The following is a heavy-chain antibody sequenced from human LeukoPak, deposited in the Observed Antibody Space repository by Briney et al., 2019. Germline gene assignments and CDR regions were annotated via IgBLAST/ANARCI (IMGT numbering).Heavy chain of an antibody. Sequence: SETLTLTCTVSGCSISGYYRSWVRQPPGKGLEWIGYIYDSGSTNYNPSLKSRVTISVDTSKNQFSLKLSSVTAADTAVYYCARGGGTNYYYYGMDVWGQGTTVTVSS. J-gene: IGHJ6*02. V-gene: IGHV4-59*01. CDR1: GCSISGYY. CDR3: ARGGGTNYYYYGMDV. D-gene: IGHD1-1*01. CDR2: IYDSGST.